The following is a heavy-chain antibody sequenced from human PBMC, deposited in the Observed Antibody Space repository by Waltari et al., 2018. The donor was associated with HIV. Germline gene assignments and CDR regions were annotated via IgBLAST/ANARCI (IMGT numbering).Heavy chain of an antibody. CDR1: GYSFTSYW. CDR2: IYPGDSDT. CDR3: ARLDGVQSPLSSSHYYYYGMDV. J-gene: IGHJ6*02. D-gene: IGHD2-2*01. Sequence: EVQLVQSGAEVKKPGESLKISCKGSGYSFTSYWIGWVRQMPGKGMEWMGIIYPGDSDTRYSPSFQGQVTISADKSISTAYLQWSSLKASDTAMYYCARLDGVQSPLSSSHYYYYGMDVWGQGTTVTVSS. V-gene: IGHV5-51*01.